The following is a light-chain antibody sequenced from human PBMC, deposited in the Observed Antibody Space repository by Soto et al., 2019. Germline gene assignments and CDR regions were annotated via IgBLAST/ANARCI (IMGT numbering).Light chain of an antibody. Sequence: QSALTQPASVSGSRGQSITISCSGTSSDVGGYNYVSWYQQHPGKAPKLIIYEVSNRPSGISARFSGSKSGNTASLTISGLQAEDEAEYYCTSYKNINTLVFGGGTKLTVL. CDR2: EVS. J-gene: IGLJ2*01. CDR3: TSYKNINTLV. V-gene: IGLV2-14*01. CDR1: SSDVGGYNY.